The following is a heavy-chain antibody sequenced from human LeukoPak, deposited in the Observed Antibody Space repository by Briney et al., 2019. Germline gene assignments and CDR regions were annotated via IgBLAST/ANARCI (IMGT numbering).Heavy chain of an antibody. Sequence: SKTLSLTCTVSGGSISSYYWSWIRQPAGKGLEWIGRFYTSGSTIYNTSLKSRVTMSGDTSKNQFSLKLTSVTAADTAVYYCARQGYCSGTTCYSSWFDPWGQGTLVTVSS. J-gene: IGHJ5*02. CDR1: GGSISSYY. CDR3: ARQGYCSGTTCYSSWFDP. V-gene: IGHV4-4*07. CDR2: FYTSGST. D-gene: IGHD2-15*01.